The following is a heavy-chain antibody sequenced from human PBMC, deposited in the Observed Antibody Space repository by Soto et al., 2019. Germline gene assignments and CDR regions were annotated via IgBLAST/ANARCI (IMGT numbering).Heavy chain of an antibody. CDR2: IYYSGST. CDR3: ARVRARLWFGELSA. J-gene: IGHJ5*02. Sequence: PSETLSLTCTVSGGSIGSGGYYWSWIRQHPGKGLEWIGYIYYSGSTYYNPSLKSRVTISVDTSKNQFSLKLSSVTAADTAVYYCARVRARLWFGELSAWGQGTLVTVSS. V-gene: IGHV4-31*03. CDR1: GGSIGSGGYY. D-gene: IGHD3-10*01.